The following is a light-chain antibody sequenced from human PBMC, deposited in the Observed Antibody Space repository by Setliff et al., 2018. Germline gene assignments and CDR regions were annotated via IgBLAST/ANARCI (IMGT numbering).Light chain of an antibody. V-gene: IGLV2-11*01. CDR2: DVS. J-gene: IGLJ1*01. CDR1: SSDVGGYNY. Sequence: SALTQPRSVSGSPGQSVTISCTGTSSDVGGYNYVSWYQQHPGKAPKVMIYDVSKRPSGVPDRFSGSKSGNTASLTISGLQAEDEAEYYCQSYDSSLSGSDVFGTGTKVTVL. CDR3: QSYDSSLSGSDV.